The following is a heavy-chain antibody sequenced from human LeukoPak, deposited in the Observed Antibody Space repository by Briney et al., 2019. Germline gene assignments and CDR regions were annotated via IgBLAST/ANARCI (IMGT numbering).Heavy chain of an antibody. D-gene: IGHD6-19*01. CDR2: VYSTGSA. V-gene: IGHV4-59*08. CDR3: ARRLKLSTSWAYFDY. Sequence: PSDTLSLTCTVSGDSLGGYYWGWIRQPPERALEWIGYVYSTGSANYNSSLRSRLTISVHTSMKQFSLQLTYVTAADSAIYYCARRLKLSTSWAYFDYWGQGVPVTVS. J-gene: IGHJ4*02. CDR1: GDSLGGYY.